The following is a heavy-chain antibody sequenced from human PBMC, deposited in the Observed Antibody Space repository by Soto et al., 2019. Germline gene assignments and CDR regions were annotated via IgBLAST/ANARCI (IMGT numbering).Heavy chain of an antibody. J-gene: IGHJ6*02. CDR2: INPNSGGT. D-gene: IGHD3-3*01. V-gene: IGHV1-2*02. CDR3: ARAEGDETYYDFWSGYAPPYYYYYGMDV. Sequence: ASVKVSCKASGYTFTGYYMHWVRQAPGQGLEWMGWINPNSGGTNYAQKFQGRVTMTRDTSISTAYMELSRLRSDDTAVYYCARAEGDETYYDFWSGYAPPYYYYYGMDVWGQGTTVTVSS. CDR1: GYTFTGYY.